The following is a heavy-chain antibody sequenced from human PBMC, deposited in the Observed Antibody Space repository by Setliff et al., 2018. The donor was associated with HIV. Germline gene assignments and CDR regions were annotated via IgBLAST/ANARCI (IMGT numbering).Heavy chain of an antibody. CDR2: IYTSGSV. D-gene: IGHD6-19*01. CDR1: GGSISSYY. Sequence: SETLSLTCTVSGGSISSYYWSWIRQPPGKGLEWIGYIYTSGSVNYNPSLNSRVTISVDTSKNQFSLKVNSVTAADTAVYYCARSPRIGVAGEFEHWGQGTLVTV. V-gene: IGHV4-4*09. CDR3: ARSPRIGVAGEFEH. J-gene: IGHJ4*02.